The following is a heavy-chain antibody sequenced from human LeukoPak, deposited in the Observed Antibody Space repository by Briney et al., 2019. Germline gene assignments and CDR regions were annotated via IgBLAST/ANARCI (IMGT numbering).Heavy chain of an antibody. CDR1: GGSISSYY. J-gene: IGHJ5*02. CDR3: ASLPGYCSSTSCSTGP. CDR2: IYYSGST. D-gene: IGHD2-2*01. Sequence: SETLSLTCTVSGGSISSYYWSWIRQPPGKGLEWIGYIYYSGSTNYNPSLKSRVTISVDRSKNQFSLKLSSVTAADTAVYYCASLPGYCSSTSCSTGPWGQGTLVTVSS. V-gene: IGHV4-59*12.